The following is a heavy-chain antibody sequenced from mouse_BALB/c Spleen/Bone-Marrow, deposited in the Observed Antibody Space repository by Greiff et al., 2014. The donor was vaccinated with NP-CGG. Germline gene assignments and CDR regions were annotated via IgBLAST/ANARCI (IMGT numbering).Heavy chain of an antibody. J-gene: IGHJ3*01. Sequence: VQLKDSGPGLVKPSQSLSLTCSVTGYSITSGYYWNWIRQFPGNKLEWMGFISYDGSNNYNPSLKNRISITRDTSKNQFFLKLNSVTTEDTATYYCAALLAYWGQGTLVTVSA. V-gene: IGHV3-6*02. CDR1: GYSITSGYY. CDR2: ISYDGSN. CDR3: AALLAY.